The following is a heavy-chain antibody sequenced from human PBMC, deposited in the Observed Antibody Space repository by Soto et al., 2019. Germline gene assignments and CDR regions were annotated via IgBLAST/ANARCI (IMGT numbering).Heavy chain of an antibody. D-gene: IGHD2-15*01. CDR3: ARVDGVYSFLDY. J-gene: IGHJ4*02. CDR1: GFVFSDYW. V-gene: IGHV3-7*03. Sequence: GGSLRLSCAASGFVFSDYWMTWVRQAPGKGLEWVASIKQDGSDIHYVDSVRGRFTISRDNAQNSLYLQMNSLRAGDTAIFYCARVDGVYSFLDYWGPGALVTVSS. CDR2: IKQDGSDI.